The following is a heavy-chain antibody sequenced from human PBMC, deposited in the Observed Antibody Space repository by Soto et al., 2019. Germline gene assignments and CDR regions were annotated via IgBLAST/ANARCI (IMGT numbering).Heavy chain of an antibody. CDR3: GRGGTVTTFYFDY. J-gene: IGHJ4*02. Sequence: TLSLTCAGSGGSISSGAYSWSWIRQPPGKGLEWIGYIYHGGSTYYNPSLKSRVTISVDRSKNQFSLRLSSVTAADTAVYYCGRGGTVTTFYFDYWGQGTLVTVSS. D-gene: IGHD4-17*01. CDR1: GGSISSGAYS. V-gene: IGHV4-30-2*01. CDR2: IYHGGST.